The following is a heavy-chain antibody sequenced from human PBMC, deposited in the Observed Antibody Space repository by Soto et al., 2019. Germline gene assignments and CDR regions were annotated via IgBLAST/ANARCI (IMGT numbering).Heavy chain of an antibody. Sequence: GGSLRLSCAASGFTFSSYAMSWVRQAPGKGLEWVSAISGSGGSTYYADSVKGRFTISRDNSKNTLYLQMNSLRAEDTAVYYCAKDRKAARTFYYYSGMDVWGQGPTVTVSS. J-gene: IGHJ6*02. V-gene: IGHV3-23*01. D-gene: IGHD6-6*01. CDR1: GFTFSSYA. CDR3: AKDRKAARTFYYYSGMDV. CDR2: ISGSGGST.